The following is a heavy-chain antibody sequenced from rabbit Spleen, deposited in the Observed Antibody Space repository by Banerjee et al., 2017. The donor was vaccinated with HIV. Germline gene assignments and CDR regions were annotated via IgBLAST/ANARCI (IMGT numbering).Heavy chain of an antibody. J-gene: IGHJ4*01. CDR1: RFDFSTYS. V-gene: IGHV1S7*01. CDR2: IVPIFGVT. CDR3: ARDAGSGPYIDGYFDL. Sequence: QLVESGGGLVQPGGSLKLSCKASRFDFSTYSMSWVRQAPGKGLEWIGYIVPIFGVTYYANWVNGRFTISSHNAQNTLYLQLNSLTAADTATYFCARDAGSGPYIDGYFDLWGQGTLVTVS. D-gene: IGHD8-1*01.